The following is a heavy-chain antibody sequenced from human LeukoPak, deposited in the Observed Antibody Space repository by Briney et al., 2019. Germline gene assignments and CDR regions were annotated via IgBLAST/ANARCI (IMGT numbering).Heavy chain of an antibody. D-gene: IGHD4-23*01. J-gene: IGHJ1*01. CDR3: ARDRGGKGDFQH. CDR2: IYYSGST. CDR1: GGSISSSSYY. V-gene: IGHV4-39*07. Sequence: SETLSLTCTVAGGSISSSSYYWGWIRQPPGKGLEWIGSIYYSGSTYYNPSLKSRVTISVDTSKNQFSLKLSSVTAADTAVYYCARDRGGKGDFQHWGQGTLVTVSS.